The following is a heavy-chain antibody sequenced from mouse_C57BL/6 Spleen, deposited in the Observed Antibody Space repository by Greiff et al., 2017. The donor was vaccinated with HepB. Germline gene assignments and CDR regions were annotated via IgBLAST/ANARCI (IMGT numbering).Heavy chain of an antibody. CDR2: INPNNVGT. D-gene: IGHD1-1*01. J-gene: IGHJ1*03. CDR1: GYTFTDYY. CDR3: ALHYYGSSYAYFDV. Sequence: EVQLQQSGPELVKPGASVKISCKASGYTFTDYYMNWVKQSHGTSLEWIGDINPNNVGTSYNQKFKGKATLTVDKSSSTAYMDLRSLTSEDSAVYYCALHYYGSSYAYFDVWGTGTTVTVAS. V-gene: IGHV1-26*01.